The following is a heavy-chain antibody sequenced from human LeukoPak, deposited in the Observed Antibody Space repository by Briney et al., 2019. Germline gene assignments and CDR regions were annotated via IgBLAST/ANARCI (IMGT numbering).Heavy chain of an antibody. D-gene: IGHD2-15*01. CDR1: GGTFSSYA. CDR2: IIPIFGIA. J-gene: IGHJ6*02. CDR3: AKGYCSGGSCYPGMDV. V-gene: IGHV1-69*04. Sequence: GASVKVSCKASGGTFSSYAISWVRQAPGQGLEWMGRIIPIFGIANYARKFQGRVTITADKSTSTACMELSSLRSEDTAVYYCAKGYCSGGSCYPGMDVWGQGTTVTVSS.